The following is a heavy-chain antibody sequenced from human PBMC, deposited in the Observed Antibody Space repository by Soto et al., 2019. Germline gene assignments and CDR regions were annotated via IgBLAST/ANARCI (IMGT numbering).Heavy chain of an antibody. V-gene: IGHV3-74*01. CDR2: INGDGSTT. CDR3: ANSVGRRAY. Sequence: GGSLRLSCAVSGLTFRSYWMHWVRQAPGKGLVWVSRINGDGSTTDYADSVQGRFTISRDNAKNTLYLQMNGLRVEDTAVYYCANSVGRRAYWGQGTLVTVSS. CDR1: GLTFRSYW. D-gene: IGHD2-2*01. J-gene: IGHJ1*01.